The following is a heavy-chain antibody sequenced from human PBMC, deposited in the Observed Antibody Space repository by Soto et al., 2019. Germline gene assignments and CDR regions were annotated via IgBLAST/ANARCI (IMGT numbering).Heavy chain of an antibody. CDR3: ARASRGKIFGVVMGYYYYGMDV. CDR1: GGTFSSYA. V-gene: IGHV1-69*01. CDR2: IIPIFGTA. D-gene: IGHD3-3*01. J-gene: IGHJ6*02. Sequence: QVQLVQSGAEVKKPGSSVKVSCKASGGTFSSYAISWVRQAPGQGLEWMGGIIPIFGTANYEQKFQGRVTITADESTSTAYMELSSLRSEDTAVYYCARASRGKIFGVVMGYYYYGMDVWGQGTTVTVSS.